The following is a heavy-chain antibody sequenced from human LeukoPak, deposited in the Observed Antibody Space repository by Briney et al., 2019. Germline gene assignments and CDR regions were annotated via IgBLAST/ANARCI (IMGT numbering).Heavy chain of an antibody. J-gene: IGHJ4*02. V-gene: IGHV6-1*01. CDR3: ARGRVVKTAAGNNGNFDY. CDR2: TYYRSKWYN. Sequence: SQTLSLTCAISRDSVSSNSAAWTWIRQSPSRGLEWLGRTYYRSKWYNDYAVSVKSRITINPDTSKNQFSLQLNSVTPEDTAVYYCARGRVVKTAAGNNGNFDYWGQGTLVTVSS. CDR1: RDSVSSNSAA. D-gene: IGHD6-13*01.